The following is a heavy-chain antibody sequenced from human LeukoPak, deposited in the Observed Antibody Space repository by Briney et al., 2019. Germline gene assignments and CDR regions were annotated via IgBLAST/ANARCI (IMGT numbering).Heavy chain of an antibody. CDR1: GYTFNIYD. Sequence: ASVKVSCKTSGYTFNIYDINWVRQVTGQGLEWMGWMNPNTGNAGYPQKFQSRVTMTRNTSISTAYLELSSLRSEDTAVYYCATRGYSYGYYFDYWGQGTLVTVSS. CDR2: MNPNTGNA. V-gene: IGHV1-8*01. D-gene: IGHD5-18*01. J-gene: IGHJ4*02. CDR3: ATRGYSYGYYFDY.